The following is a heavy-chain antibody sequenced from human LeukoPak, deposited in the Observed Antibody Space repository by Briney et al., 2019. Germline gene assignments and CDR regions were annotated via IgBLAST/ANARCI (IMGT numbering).Heavy chain of an antibody. V-gene: IGHV3-23*01. Sequence: PGGSLRLSCAASGFTITSYSMIWVRQAPGKGLEWVSTSGTNTYYADSVKGRFTISRDNSKNRLFLQMNSLSAENTAVYHCARDKWLDYWGQGTLVTVSS. CDR1: GFTITSYS. J-gene: IGHJ4*02. CDR2: SGTNT. CDR3: ARDKWLDY. D-gene: IGHD5-24*01.